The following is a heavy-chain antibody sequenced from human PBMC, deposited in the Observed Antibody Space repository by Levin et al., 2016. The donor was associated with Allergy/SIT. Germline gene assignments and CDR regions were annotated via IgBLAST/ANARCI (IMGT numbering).Heavy chain of an antibody. V-gene: IGHV3-7*01. Sequence: GGSLRLSCAASGFTFSSYWMSWVRQAPGKGLEWVANIKQDGSEKYYVDSVKGRFTISRDNAKNSLYLQMNSLRAEDTAVYYCARDHTVTTAEGRFGYYYYYGMDVWGQGTTVTVSS. CDR3: ARDHTVTTAEGRFGYYYYYGMDV. CDR2: IKQDGSEK. CDR1: GFTFSSYW. D-gene: IGHD4-17*01. J-gene: IGHJ6*02.